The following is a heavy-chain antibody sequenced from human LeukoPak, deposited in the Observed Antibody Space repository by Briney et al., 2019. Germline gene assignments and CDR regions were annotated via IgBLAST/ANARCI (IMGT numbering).Heavy chain of an antibody. J-gene: IGHJ4*02. CDR2: IIPIFGTA. D-gene: IGHD2-2*01. V-gene: IGHV1-69*05. CDR3: ARGVVPAAIVYFDY. CDR1: GGTFSSYA. Sequence: SVKVSCKASGGTFSSYAISWVRQAPGQGLEWMGGIIPIFGTANYAQKFQGRVTITTDESTSTAYLELSSLISEDTAVYYCARGVVPAAIVYFDYWGQGTLVTVSS.